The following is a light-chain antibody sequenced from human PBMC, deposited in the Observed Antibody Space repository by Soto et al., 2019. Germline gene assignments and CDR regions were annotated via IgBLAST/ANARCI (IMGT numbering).Light chain of an antibody. J-gene: IGLJ1*01. CDR2: EVS. CDR3: SSYAGSNNFGV. Sequence: QSVLTQPPSASGSPGQSVTIFCTGTSSDVGGYNYVSWYQQHPGKAPKLMIYEVSKRPSGVPDRFSGSKSDNTASLTVSGLQAEDEADYYCSSYAGSNNFGVFGTGTKVTVL. V-gene: IGLV2-8*01. CDR1: SSDVGGYNY.